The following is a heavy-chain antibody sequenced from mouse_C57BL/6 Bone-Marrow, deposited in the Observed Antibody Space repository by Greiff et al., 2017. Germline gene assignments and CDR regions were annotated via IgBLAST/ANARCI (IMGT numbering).Heavy chain of an antibody. Sequence: VQLQQSGPGLVQPSQSLSITCTVSGFSLTSYGVHWVRQSPGKGLEWLGVIWRGGSTDYNAAFMSRLSITKDNSKSQVFFKMNSLQADDTAIYYCANYGSSINDYAMDYWGQGTSVTVSS. V-gene: IGHV2-5*01. CDR3: ANYGSSINDYAMDY. CDR2: IWRGGST. D-gene: IGHD1-1*01. J-gene: IGHJ4*01. CDR1: GFSLTSYG.